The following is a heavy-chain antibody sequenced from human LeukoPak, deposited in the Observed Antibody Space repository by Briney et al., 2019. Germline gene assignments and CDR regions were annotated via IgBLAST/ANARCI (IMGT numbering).Heavy chain of an antibody. J-gene: IGHJ4*02. CDR3: ARDASRYYDAGDY. Sequence: SETLSLTCTVSGGSISSGSYYWSWIRQPAGKGLEWIGRIYTSGSTNYNPSLKGRVTISVDTSKNQFSLKLSSVTAADTAVYYCARDASRYYDAGDYWGQGTLVTVSS. D-gene: IGHD3-22*01. CDR2: IYTSGST. V-gene: IGHV4-61*02. CDR1: GGSISSGSYY.